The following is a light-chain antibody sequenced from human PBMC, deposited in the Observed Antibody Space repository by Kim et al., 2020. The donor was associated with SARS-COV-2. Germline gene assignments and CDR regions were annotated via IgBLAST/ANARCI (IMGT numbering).Light chain of an antibody. CDR3: QQYGSS. Sequence: TLSLSPGESVTLSCRASQSVSSSYLAWYQQKPGQAPRLLIYGASSRATGIPDRFSGSGSGTDFTLTISRLEPEDFAVYYCQQYGSSFGQGTKLEIK. CDR2: GAS. CDR1: QSVSSSY. J-gene: IGKJ2*01. V-gene: IGKV3-20*01.